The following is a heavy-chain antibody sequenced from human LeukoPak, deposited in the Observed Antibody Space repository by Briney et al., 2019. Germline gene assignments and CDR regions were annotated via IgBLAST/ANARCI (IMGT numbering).Heavy chain of an antibody. D-gene: IGHD2-2*01. Sequence: GASVKVSCKASGYTFTSYDINWVRQATGQGLEWMGWMNPNSGNTGYAQKFQGRVTITRNTSISTAYVELSSLRSEDTAVYYCNVVPATTPAGDYWGQGTLVTVSS. V-gene: IGHV1-8*03. J-gene: IGHJ4*02. CDR3: NVVPATTPAGDY. CDR1: GYTFTSYD. CDR2: MNPNSGNT.